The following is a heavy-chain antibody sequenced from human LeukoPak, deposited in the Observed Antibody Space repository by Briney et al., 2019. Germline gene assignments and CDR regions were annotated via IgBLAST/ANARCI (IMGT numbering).Heavy chain of an antibody. D-gene: IGHD2-2*01. CDR1: GFTFSDYY. J-gene: IGHJ6*04. CDR2: INHSGST. V-gene: IGHV4-34*01. CDR3: ARVHPKLVLVPAAHPTGYGMDV. Sequence: PGGSLRLSCAASGFTFSDYYMSWIRQPPGKGLEWIGEINHSGSTNYNPSLKSRVTISVDTSKNQFSLKLSSVTAADTAVYYCARVHPKLVLVPAAHPTGYGMDVWGKGTTVTVSS.